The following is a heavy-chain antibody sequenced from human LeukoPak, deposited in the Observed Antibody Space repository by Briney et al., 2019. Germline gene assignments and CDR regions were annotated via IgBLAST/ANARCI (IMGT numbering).Heavy chain of an antibody. Sequence: SETLSLTCTVSGYSISSGYFWGWIRQPPGKGLEWIGSMYHSGSTYYNPSLRSRVIISIDTSKNQFSLKLSSVTAADTAVYYCARGEYYDILTWGQGTLVTVSS. CDR2: MYHSGST. CDR1: GYSISSGYF. J-gene: IGHJ4*02. CDR3: ARGEYYDILT. D-gene: IGHD3-9*01. V-gene: IGHV4-38-2*02.